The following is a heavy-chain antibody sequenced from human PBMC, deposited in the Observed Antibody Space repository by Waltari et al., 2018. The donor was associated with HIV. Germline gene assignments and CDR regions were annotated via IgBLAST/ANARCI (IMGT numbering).Heavy chain of an antibody. Sequence: QVRLIQSQSEVKKPGASLRISCQASGYKFETYATNWRRQGPGQGLEWLGWINTVSGQATVLQSFFGRVDISLNNSLLTTFLEIKDLRLEDAATYYCARGRSSRWFRPWGGFDTWGQGT. CDR2: INTVSGQA. CDR1: GYKFETYA. V-gene: IGHV7-4-1*02. CDR3: ARGRSSRWFRPWGGFDT. J-gene: IGHJ1*01. D-gene: IGHD3-9*01.